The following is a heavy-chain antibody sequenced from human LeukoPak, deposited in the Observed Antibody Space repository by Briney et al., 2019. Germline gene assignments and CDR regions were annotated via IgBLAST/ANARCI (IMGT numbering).Heavy chain of an antibody. V-gene: IGHV3-74*01. CDR1: GFTFSNGW. J-gene: IGHJ4*02. Sequence: GGPLRLSCAASGFTFSNGWVHWVRHAPGKGLVWVSRFDTDGSKTTYADSVKGRFTISRDNAKNTLYLQMNSLRVEDTAVYYCARSRGGFYHYWGQGTLVTVSS. CDR2: FDTDGSKT. D-gene: IGHD2/OR15-2a*01. CDR3: ARSRGGFYHY.